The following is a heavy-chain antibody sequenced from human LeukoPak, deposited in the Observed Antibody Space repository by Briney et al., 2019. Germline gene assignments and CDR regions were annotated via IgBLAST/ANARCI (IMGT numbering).Heavy chain of an antibody. CDR3: ARDVDGGAFDI. CDR2: IKQDGSEK. Sequence: GGSLRLSCAASGFTFSSYWMSWVRQAPGKGLEWVANIKQDGSEKYYVDSVKGRLTISRDNAKNSLYLQMDSLRAEDTAVYYCARDVDGGAFDIWGQGTMVTVSS. V-gene: IGHV3-7*01. D-gene: IGHD3-16*01. J-gene: IGHJ3*02. CDR1: GFTFSSYW.